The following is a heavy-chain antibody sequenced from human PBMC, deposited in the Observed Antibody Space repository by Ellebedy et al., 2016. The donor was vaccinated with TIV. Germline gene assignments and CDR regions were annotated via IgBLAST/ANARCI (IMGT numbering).Heavy chain of an antibody. Sequence: GESLKISCAASGFTFSDYAMSWIRQAPGKGLEWVSYISSGGGTIYYADSVKGRFTISRDNAKNSLYLQMNSLRAGDTAVYYCARDTRFIDQQHNWFDPWGQGTLVTVSS. J-gene: IGHJ5*02. CDR3: ARDTRFIDQQHNWFDP. CDR2: ISSGGGTI. V-gene: IGHV3-11*01. D-gene: IGHD2-2*01. CDR1: GFTFSDYA.